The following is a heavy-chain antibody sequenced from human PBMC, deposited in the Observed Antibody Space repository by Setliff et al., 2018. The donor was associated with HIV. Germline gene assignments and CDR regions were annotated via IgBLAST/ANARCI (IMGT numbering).Heavy chain of an antibody. CDR1: GGSISRGSYY. CDR2: IYTSGST. CDR3: ARGRDYTGSWFRPFYLDF. Sequence: SETLSLTCTVSGGSISRGSYYWSWIRQPAGKGLEWIGRIYTSGSTNYNPSLKSRVTISVDTSKNQFSLKLTSVTAADTAIYYCARGRDYTGSWFRPFYLDFWGHGNLVTVSS. J-gene: IGHJ4*01. V-gene: IGHV4-61*02. D-gene: IGHD3-3*01.